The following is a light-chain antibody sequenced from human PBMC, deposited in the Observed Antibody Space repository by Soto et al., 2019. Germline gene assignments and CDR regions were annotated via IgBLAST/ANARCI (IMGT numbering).Light chain of an antibody. V-gene: IGLV4-69*01. CDR1: SGHSSYA. CDR3: QTWGTGIHGV. J-gene: IGLJ3*02. CDR2: LNSDGSH. Sequence: QLVLTQSPSASASLGASVKLTCTLSSGHSSYAIAWHQQQPEKAPRYLMKLNSDGSHSKGAGIPDRFSGSSSGAERYLTISSLQSEDEADYYCQTWGTGIHGVFGGGTKLTVL.